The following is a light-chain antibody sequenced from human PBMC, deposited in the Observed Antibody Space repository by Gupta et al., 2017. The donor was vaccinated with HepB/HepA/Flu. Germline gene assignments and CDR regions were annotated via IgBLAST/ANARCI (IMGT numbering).Light chain of an antibody. J-gene: IGKJ2*01. CDR1: QSLLHSNGYSY. V-gene: IGKV2-28*01. CDR3: MQSLQTPRT. Sequence: DIVMTRSSLSLHVIPGEPASISCRSSQSLLHSNGYSYLDWYLQKPGQSPQLVIYLGSNRASGVPDRFSGSGSGTDFTLKISRVEAEDVGVYYCMQSLQTPRTFGQGTKLEIE. CDR2: LGS.